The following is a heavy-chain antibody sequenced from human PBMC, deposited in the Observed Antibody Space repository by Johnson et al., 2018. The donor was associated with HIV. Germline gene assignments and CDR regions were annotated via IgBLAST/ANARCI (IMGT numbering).Heavy chain of an antibody. CDR2: INHDVSAI. V-gene: IGHV3-7*03. J-gene: IGHJ3*02. D-gene: IGHD6-13*01. Sequence: VQLVESGGGVVQPGGSLRLSCAASGFTFSSYGMHWVRQAPGKGPEWVANINHDVSAIHYVDSVKGRFTISRDNAKNSLYLQMNSLRAEDTALYYCAKARDLAAAGTDALDIWGQGTMVTVSS. CDR3: AKARDLAAAGTDALDI. CDR1: GFTFSSYG.